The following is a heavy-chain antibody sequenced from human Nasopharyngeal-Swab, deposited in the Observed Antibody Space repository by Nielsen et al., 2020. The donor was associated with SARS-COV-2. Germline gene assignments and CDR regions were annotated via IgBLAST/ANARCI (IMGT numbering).Heavy chain of an antibody. D-gene: IGHD6-19*01. CDR1: GFTFSSYA. J-gene: IGHJ4*02. Sequence: GGSLRLSCAASGFTFSSYAMSWVRQAPGKGLEWVSAISGSGPSTYYADSVKGRFTISRDNSKNTLYLQMNSLRAEDTAVYYCAREVDSSGLVDYWGQGTLVTVSS. V-gene: IGHV3-23*01. CDR3: AREVDSSGLVDY. CDR2: ISGSGPST.